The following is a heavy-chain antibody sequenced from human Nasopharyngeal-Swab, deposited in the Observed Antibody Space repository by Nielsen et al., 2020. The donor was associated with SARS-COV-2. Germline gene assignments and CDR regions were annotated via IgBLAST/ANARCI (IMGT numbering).Heavy chain of an antibody. V-gene: IGHV3-23*01. J-gene: IGHJ4*02. CDR3: AKDKQMATIAFDY. CDR1: GFTYSSYA. Sequence: GGSLRLSCAASGFTYSSYAMSWVRQAPGKGLEWVSAISGSGGSTYYADSVKGRFSISRDNSKNTLYLQMNSLRAEDTAVYYCAKDKQMATIAFDYWGQGTLVTVSS. D-gene: IGHD5-24*01. CDR2: ISGSGGST.